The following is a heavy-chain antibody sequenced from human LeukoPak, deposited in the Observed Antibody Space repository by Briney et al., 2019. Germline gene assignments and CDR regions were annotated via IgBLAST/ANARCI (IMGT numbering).Heavy chain of an antibody. CDR2: INSDGSST. CDR1: GFTFSSYW. Sequence: PGGSLRLSCAASGFTFSSYWMHWVRQAPGKGLVWVSRINSDGSSTSYADSVKGRLTISRDNAKKTLYLQMNSLRAEDTAVYYCARDGLSETPFDIWGQGTMVTVSS. CDR3: ARDGLSETPFDI. V-gene: IGHV3-74*01. J-gene: IGHJ3*02.